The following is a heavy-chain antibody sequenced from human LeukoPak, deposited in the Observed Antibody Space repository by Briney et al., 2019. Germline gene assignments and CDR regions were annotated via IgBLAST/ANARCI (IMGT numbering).Heavy chain of an antibody. V-gene: IGHV4-59*02. CDR1: GRSVSTFY. Sequence: SETLSLTCIVSGRSVSTFYWSWLRQSPGTGLEWIGFVHDTGSTAYNPSLKSRVTISLETSKNQLSLMLTSVTAADTAMYYCARGSTDVYWYLDVWGRGTLVSVSS. CDR3: ARGSTDVYWYLDV. CDR2: VHDTGST. D-gene: IGHD1-26*01. J-gene: IGHJ2*01.